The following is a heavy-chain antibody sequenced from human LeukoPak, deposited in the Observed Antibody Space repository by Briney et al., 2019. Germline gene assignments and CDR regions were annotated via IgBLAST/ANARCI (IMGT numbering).Heavy chain of an antibody. Sequence: PGGSLRLSCAASGFTFSSYWMHWVRQAPGKGLVWVSRINREGRSATYAASVKGRFTISRDNAKNTLYLQMNSLSAEDTAVYYCASASRSGYDDHWGQGTLVTVST. D-gene: IGHD3-3*01. CDR3: ASASRSGYDDH. CDR2: INREGRSA. CDR1: GFTFSSYW. J-gene: IGHJ4*02. V-gene: IGHV3-74*01.